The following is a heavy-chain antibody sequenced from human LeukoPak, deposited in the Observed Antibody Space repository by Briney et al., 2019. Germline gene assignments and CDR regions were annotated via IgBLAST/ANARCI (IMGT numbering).Heavy chain of an antibody. CDR2: ISSSSGYI. CDR3: AREIISSACLDY. V-gene: IGHV3-21*01. Sequence: GGSLRLSCAASGFIFSSYSINWVRQAPGRGLEWVSSISSSSGYIYYADSVKGRFTISRDNAKNSLYLQMNSLRVEDTAVYYCAREIISSACLDYWGQGTLVTVS. D-gene: IGHD6-19*01. CDR1: GFIFSSYS. J-gene: IGHJ4*02.